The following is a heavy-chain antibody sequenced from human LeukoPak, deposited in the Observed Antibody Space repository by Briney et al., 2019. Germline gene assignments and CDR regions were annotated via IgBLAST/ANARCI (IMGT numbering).Heavy chain of an antibody. J-gene: IGHJ4*02. CDR1: GFTFTSYW. Sequence: GGSLRLSCAASGFTFTSYWLSWVRQAPGKGLQWVSTITNGGRTYYADSVKGRFTISRDNSKNTLYLQMNSLRAEDTAVYYCAKLVVVILTSFDAWGQGTLVTVSS. CDR3: AKLVVVILTSFDA. CDR2: ITNGGRT. D-gene: IGHD3-22*01. V-gene: IGHV3-23*01.